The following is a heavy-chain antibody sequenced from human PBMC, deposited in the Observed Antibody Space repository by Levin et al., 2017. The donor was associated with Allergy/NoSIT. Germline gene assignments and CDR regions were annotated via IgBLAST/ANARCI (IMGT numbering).Heavy chain of an antibody. CDR1: GGSISSSSYY. CDR3: ASLYSSGRSAFDY. CDR2: IYYSGST. Sequence: SETLSLTCTVSGGSISSSSYYWGWIRQPPGKGLEWIGSIYYSGSTYYNPSLKSRVTISVDTSKNQFSLKLSSVTAADTAVYYCASLYSSGRSAFDYWGQGTLVTVSS. V-gene: IGHV4-39*01. J-gene: IGHJ4*02. D-gene: IGHD6-19*01.